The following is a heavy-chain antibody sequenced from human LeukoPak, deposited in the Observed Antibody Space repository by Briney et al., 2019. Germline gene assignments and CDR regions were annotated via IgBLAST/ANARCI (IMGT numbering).Heavy chain of an antibody. CDR2: INTDGTVT. D-gene: IGHD6-19*01. CDR1: GFTFSKYW. J-gene: IGHJ4*02. CDR3: ATKQWLAPPPDS. V-gene: IGHV3-74*01. Sequence: GGSLRLSCAASGFTFSKYWMLWVRQAPGKGLESVSRINTDGTVTTYADSVKGRFTASRDNADNTMFLQMNSVRDEDTAVYYCATKQWLAPPPDSWGQGTPVTVSS.